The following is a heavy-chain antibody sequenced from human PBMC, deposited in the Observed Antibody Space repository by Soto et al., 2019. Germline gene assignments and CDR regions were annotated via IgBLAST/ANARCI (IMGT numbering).Heavy chain of an antibody. CDR1: GGSFSGYY. D-gene: IGHD1-26*01. CDR3: ARGLISGSHYSGGWYYFDS. Sequence: PSESLSLTCAVYGGSFSGYYWTLIRQPPGTGLEWIGEINHSGSTNYNPSLKSRVTISVHTSSSQFSLELSSVTAADTAVYYCARGLISGSHYSGGWYYFDSWGQGTQVTVSS. V-gene: IGHV4-34*01. CDR2: INHSGST. J-gene: IGHJ4*02.